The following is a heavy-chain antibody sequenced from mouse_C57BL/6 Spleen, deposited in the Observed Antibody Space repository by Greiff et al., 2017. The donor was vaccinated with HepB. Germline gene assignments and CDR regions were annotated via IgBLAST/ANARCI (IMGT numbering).Heavy chain of an antibody. CDR3: AKSTACSWYFDV. V-gene: IGHV1-54*01. Sequence: VKLVESGAELVRPGTSVTVSCKASGYAFTNYLIEWVKQRPGQGLEWIGVINPGSGSTNYNEKFKGKATLTADKSSITAYMQLRSLTSEDSAVYFCAKSTACSWYFDVWGTGTTVTVSS. D-gene: IGHD6-1*01. CDR2: INPGSGST. J-gene: IGHJ1*03. CDR1: GYAFTNYL.